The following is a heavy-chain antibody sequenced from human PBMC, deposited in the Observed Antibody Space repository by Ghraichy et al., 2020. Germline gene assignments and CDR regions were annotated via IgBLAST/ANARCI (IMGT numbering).Heavy chain of an antibody. CDR3: VRDDAFDM. CDR1: GFTFDDHA. V-gene: IGHV3-9*01. CDR2: LAWNGGSI. J-gene: IGHJ3*02. Sequence: GGSLRLSCAASGFTFDDHAMHWVRQVPGKGLEWVSGLAWNGGSIGYADSVKGRFTISRDNARKSLYLQMNSLRPEDTALYYCVRDDAFDMWGQGTMVTVSS.